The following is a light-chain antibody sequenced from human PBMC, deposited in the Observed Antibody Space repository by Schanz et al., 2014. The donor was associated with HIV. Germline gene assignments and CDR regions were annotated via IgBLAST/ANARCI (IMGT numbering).Light chain of an antibody. CDR2: LNN. Sequence: QSVLTQPPSVSAAPGQKGTITCSGTYSNTRNNSASWYQQFPGAAPRLLMYLNNQRPSGIPDRVSGSKSGTSATLVISDLQTGDEADYYCGTWENTLTGEIFGGGTKLTVL. V-gene: IGLV1-51*01. CDR3: GTWENTLTGEI. CDR1: YSNTRNNS. J-gene: IGLJ2*01.